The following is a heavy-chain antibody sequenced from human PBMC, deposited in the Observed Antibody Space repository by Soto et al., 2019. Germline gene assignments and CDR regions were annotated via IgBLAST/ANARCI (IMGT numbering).Heavy chain of an antibody. J-gene: IGHJ5*02. V-gene: IGHV1-2*02. CDR3: ARDGYCSSTSCYSWFDP. D-gene: IGHD2-2*02. Sequence: ASVKVSCKASGYTFTGYYMHWVRQAPGQGLEWMGWINPNSGGTNYAQKFQGRVTMTRDTSINTAYMELSRLRSDDTAVYYCARDGYCSSTSCYSWFDPWGQGTLVTVSS. CDR1: GYTFTGYY. CDR2: INPNSGGT.